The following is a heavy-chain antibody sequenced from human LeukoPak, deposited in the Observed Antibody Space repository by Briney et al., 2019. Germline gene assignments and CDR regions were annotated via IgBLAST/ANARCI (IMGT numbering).Heavy chain of an antibody. CDR3: ARTVESWFDP. J-gene: IGHJ5*02. CDR2: IYTSGST. D-gene: IGHD4-17*01. Sequence: SQTLSLTCTVSGGSISSGSYYWSWIRQPAGKGLEWIGRIYTSGSTNYNPSLKSRVTMSVDTSKNQFSLKLSSVTAADTAVYYCARTVESWFDPWGQGTLVTVSS. CDR1: GGSISSGSYY. V-gene: IGHV4-61*02.